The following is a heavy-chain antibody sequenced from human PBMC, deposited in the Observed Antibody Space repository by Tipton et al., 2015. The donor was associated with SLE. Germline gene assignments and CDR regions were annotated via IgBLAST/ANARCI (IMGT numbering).Heavy chain of an antibody. V-gene: IGHV4-61*05. CDR1: GGSISSSSYY. CDR2: ISYTETT. D-gene: IGHD2-15*01. Sequence: LRLSCTVSGGSISSSSYYWGWIRQPPGKGLEWIGYISYTETTKYNPSLESRVIISVDTSKNQFSLRLSSVTAADTAMYYCARHVGVAYYYAMDVWGQGTTVVISS. J-gene: IGHJ6*02. CDR3: ARHVGVAYYYAMDV.